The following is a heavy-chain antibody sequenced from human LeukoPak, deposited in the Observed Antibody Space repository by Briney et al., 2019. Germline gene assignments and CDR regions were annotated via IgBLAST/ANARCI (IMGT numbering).Heavy chain of an antibody. J-gene: IGHJ4*02. CDR2: IIPIFGTA. CDR1: GGTFSSYA. Sequence: GASVKVSCKASGGTFSSYAISWVRQAPGQGLEWMGGIIPIFGTANYAQKFQGRVTITADESTSTAYMELSSLRSEDTAVYYCARRGILTGSLFDYWGQGTLVTVSS. CDR3: ARRGILTGSLFDY. V-gene: IGHV1-69*13. D-gene: IGHD3-9*01.